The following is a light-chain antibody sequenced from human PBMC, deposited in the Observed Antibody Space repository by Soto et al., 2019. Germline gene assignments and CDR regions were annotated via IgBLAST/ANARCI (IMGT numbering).Light chain of an antibody. Sequence: DIQMTQSPSSLSASVGDRVTITCQASQDISNYLNWYQQKPGKAPKILIYDASVLEAGVPSRFSGGGSGTHFTLTISSLQAAEVETYDCQQFDNLPLTFGGGAKVESK. CDR3: QQFDNLPLT. CDR1: QDISNY. J-gene: IGKJ4*01. V-gene: IGKV1-33*01. CDR2: DAS.